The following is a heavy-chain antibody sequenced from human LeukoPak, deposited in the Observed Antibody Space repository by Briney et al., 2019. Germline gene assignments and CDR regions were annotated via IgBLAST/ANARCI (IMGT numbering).Heavy chain of an antibody. Sequence: GGSLRLSCAASGFTFSSYAMHWVRQAPGKGLEWVAVISYDGSNKYYADSVKGRFTISRDNSKNTLYLQMNSLRAEDTAVYYCARDVRGYSYGHFDYWGQGTLVTVSS. CDR2: ISYDGSNK. D-gene: IGHD5-18*01. J-gene: IGHJ4*02. CDR3: ARDVRGYSYGHFDY. V-gene: IGHV3-30*04. CDR1: GFTFSSYA.